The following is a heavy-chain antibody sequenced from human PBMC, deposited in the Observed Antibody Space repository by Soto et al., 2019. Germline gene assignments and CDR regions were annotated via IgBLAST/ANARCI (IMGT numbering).Heavy chain of an antibody. V-gene: IGHV3-33*01. Sequence: PGGSLRLSCAASGFTFSSYGMHWVRQAPGKGLEWVAVIWYDGSNKYYADSVKGRFTISRDNSKNTLYLQMNSLRAEDTAVYYCARGVIAVAGIPYNWFDPWGQGTLVTVSS. CDR1: GFTFSSYG. CDR2: IWYDGSNK. CDR3: ARGVIAVAGIPYNWFDP. J-gene: IGHJ5*02. D-gene: IGHD6-19*01.